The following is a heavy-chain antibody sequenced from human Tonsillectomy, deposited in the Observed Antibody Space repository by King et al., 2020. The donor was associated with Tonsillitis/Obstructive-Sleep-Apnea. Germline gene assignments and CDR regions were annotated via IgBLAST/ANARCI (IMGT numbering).Heavy chain of an antibody. D-gene: IGHD1-26*01. CDR3: ARGAVVGATPYFDY. CDR1: GFTFTNDE. CDR2: ISSGGSTM. Sequence: EVQLVESGGGLVQPGGSLRLSCAASGFTFTNDEMNWVRQAPGKGLEGGSYISSGGSTMYYADAVKGRFTISRDNGKNSLYLQMNSLRAEDTAVYYCARGAVVGATPYFDYWGQGALVTVSS. V-gene: IGHV3-48*03. J-gene: IGHJ4*02.